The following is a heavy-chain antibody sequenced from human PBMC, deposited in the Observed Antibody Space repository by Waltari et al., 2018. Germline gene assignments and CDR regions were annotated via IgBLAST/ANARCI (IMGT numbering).Heavy chain of an antibody. Sequence: EVQLVESGGGLVQPGGSLRLSCAASGFTFNTYWMKWIRQAPGKGLEWVDNINPEGSQKFYVDSVKGRFTVSRDNAQNSLYLQMNNLRAEDTAVYYCTTLARGESGDYWGQGTLVTVSS. CDR1: GFTFNTYW. J-gene: IGHJ4*02. V-gene: IGHV3-7*01. CDR2: INPEGSQK. CDR3: TTLARGESGDY. D-gene: IGHD3-10*01.